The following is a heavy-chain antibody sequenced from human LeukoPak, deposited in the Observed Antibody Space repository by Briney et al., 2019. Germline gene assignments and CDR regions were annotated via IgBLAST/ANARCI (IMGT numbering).Heavy chain of an antibody. D-gene: IGHD3-10*01. J-gene: IGHJ6*03. CDR3: ARDRVIDGSGSYYLGYYYYYYMDV. CDR2: ISTTSSTI. CDR1: GFTFSSFG. V-gene: IGHV3-48*01. Sequence: GGSLRLSCAASGFTFSSFGMNWVRQAPGKGLGWVSYISTTSSTIFYADSVKGRFTISRDNAKNSVYLQMNSLGVEDTAVYYCARDRVIDGSGSYYLGYYYYYYMDVWGKGTTVTISS.